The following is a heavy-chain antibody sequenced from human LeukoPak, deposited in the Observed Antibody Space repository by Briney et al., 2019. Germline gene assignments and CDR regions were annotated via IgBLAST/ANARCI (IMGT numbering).Heavy chain of an antibody. CDR2: ISAYNGNT. D-gene: IGHD6-19*01. CDR3: ARVPGYSSGWYWFDP. V-gene: IGHV1-18*01. CDR1: GYTFTSYG. Sequence: GASVKVSCKASGYTFTSYGISWVRQAPGQGLEWMGWISAYNGNTNYAQKLQGRVTMTTNTSTSTAYMELSSLRSEDTAVYYCARVPGYSSGWYWFDPWGQGTLVTVSS. J-gene: IGHJ5*02.